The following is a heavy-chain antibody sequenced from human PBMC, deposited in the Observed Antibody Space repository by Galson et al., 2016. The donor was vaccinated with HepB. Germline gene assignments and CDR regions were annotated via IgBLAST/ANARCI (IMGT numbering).Heavy chain of an antibody. CDR2: IYSGGRT. D-gene: IGHD4-17*01. CDR3: AKAYGVDSYHFND. Sequence: SLRLSCAASGFTFNTYAMSWVRQAPGKGLEWVSIIYSGGRTYYADSVKGRFTISRDNSKNTVSLQMDRLRAEDTAVYYCAKAYGVDSYHFNDWGQGTLVIVSS. CDR1: GFTFNTYA. J-gene: IGHJ4*02. V-gene: IGHV3-23*03.